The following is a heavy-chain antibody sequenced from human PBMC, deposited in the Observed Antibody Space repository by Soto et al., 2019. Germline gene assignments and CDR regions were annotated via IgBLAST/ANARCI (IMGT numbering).Heavy chain of an antibody. V-gene: IGHV3-23*01. CDR2: ISGSGGST. Sequence: EVQLLESGGGLVQPGGSLRLSCAASGFTFSSYAMSWVRQAPGKGLEWVSAISGSGGSTYYADSVKGRFTISRDNSKNTLYLQMNSLRAEDTAAYYCAKGAFIVVVVAATNWFDPWGQGTLVTVSS. CDR3: AKGAFIVVVVAATNWFDP. J-gene: IGHJ5*02. CDR1: GFTFSSYA. D-gene: IGHD2-15*01.